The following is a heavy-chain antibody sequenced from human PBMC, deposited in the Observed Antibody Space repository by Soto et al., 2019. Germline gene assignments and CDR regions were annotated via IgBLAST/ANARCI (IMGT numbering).Heavy chain of an antibody. V-gene: IGHV3-48*02. CDR2: ISSSSRAI. CDR1: GFTFSTYN. Sequence: EVQLVESGGGLVQPRGSLRLSCAASGFTFSTYNMNWVRQTPGKGLEWVSYISSSSRAIYYADSVKGRFTISRDNAKNSLYLQMNSLRDEDTAVYYCARVPLSCAGDCYIADYWGQGTLVTVSS. D-gene: IGHD2-21*02. CDR3: ARVPLSCAGDCYIADY. J-gene: IGHJ4*02.